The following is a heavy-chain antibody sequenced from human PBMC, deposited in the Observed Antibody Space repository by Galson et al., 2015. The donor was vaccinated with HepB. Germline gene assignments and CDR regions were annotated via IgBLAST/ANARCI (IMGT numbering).Heavy chain of an antibody. CDR1: GFTFSSSA. D-gene: IGHD2-15*01. CDR3: ARGGGSYNL. Sequence: SLRLSCAASGFTFSSSAMNWVRQAPGKGLEWVSSINSGSTSIPYGDSMKGRFTISRDNAKNSVYLQMNSLRVEDTAVYYCARGGGSYNLWGQGTLVTVSS. J-gene: IGHJ4*02. V-gene: IGHV3-21*01. CDR2: INSGSTSI.